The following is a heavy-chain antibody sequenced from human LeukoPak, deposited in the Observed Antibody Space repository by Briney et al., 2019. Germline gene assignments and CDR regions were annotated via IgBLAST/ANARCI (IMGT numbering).Heavy chain of an antibody. J-gene: IGHJ4*02. Sequence: PSETLSLTCTVSGGSISSFYWSWIRQPAGKGLEWIGRIYTSGSTNYNPSLKSRVTMSVDTSKNQFSLKLSSVTAADTAVYYCARARPSYYYDSSGPDDYWGQGTLVTVSS. CDR2: IYTSGST. CDR3: ARARPSYYYDSSGPDDY. D-gene: IGHD3-22*01. V-gene: IGHV4-4*07. CDR1: GGSISSFY.